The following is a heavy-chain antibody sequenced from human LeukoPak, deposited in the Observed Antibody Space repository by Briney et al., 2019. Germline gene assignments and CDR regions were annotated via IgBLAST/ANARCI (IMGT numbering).Heavy chain of an antibody. V-gene: IGHV4-34*01. CDR2: IYHSGST. CDR1: GGSFSGSY. D-gene: IGHD6-13*01. Sequence: PSETLSLTCAVYGGSFSGSYWSWVRQPPGKGLEWIGEIYHSGSTNYNPSLKSRVTISVDTSKNQFSLKLSSVTAADTAVYYCARGLSSSWTRYYYTDVWGKGTTVTVFS. J-gene: IGHJ6*03. CDR3: ARGLSSSWTRYYYTDV.